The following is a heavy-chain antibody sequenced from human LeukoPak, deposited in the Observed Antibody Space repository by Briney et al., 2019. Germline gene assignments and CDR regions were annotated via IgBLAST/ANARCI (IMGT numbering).Heavy chain of an antibody. CDR3: ATSIPVFGRPGAFHV. J-gene: IGHJ3*01. V-gene: IGHV1-2*02. CDR2: INPNSGGT. D-gene: IGHD3-3*01. Sequence: ASVKVSCKASGYTFTGYYMHWVRQAPGQGLEWMGWINPNSGGTNYAQKFQGRVTITRDTSIGTAYMELSSLRSDDTAVYYCATSIPVFGRPGAFHVWGQGTMVTVSS. CDR1: GYTFTGYY.